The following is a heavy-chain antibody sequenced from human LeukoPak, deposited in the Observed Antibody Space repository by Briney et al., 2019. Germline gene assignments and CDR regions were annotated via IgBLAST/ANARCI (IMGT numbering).Heavy chain of an antibody. CDR2: IYYSGST. J-gene: IGHJ4*02. Sequence: SETLSLTCTVSGGSISSSSYYWGWLRQPPGKGLEWIGSIYYSGSTYYNPSLKSRVTISVDTSKNQFSLKLSSVTAADTAVYYCASGRWLQFGYFDYWGQGTLVTVSS. D-gene: IGHD5-24*01. CDR1: GGSISSSSYY. V-gene: IGHV4-39*07. CDR3: ASGRWLQFGYFDY.